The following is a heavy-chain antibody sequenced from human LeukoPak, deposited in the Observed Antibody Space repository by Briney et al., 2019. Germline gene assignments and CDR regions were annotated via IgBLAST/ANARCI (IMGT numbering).Heavy chain of an antibody. Sequence: SETLSLTCTVSGGSVSSGSYYWSLIRQPPGKGLEWIGYIYYSGSTNYNPSLKSRVTISVDTSKNQFSLKLSSVTAADTAVYYCARDPRIASGFDYWGQGTLVTVSS. V-gene: IGHV4-61*01. CDR3: ARDPRIASGFDY. CDR1: GGSVSSGSYY. CDR2: IYYSGST. J-gene: IGHJ4*02. D-gene: IGHD6-13*01.